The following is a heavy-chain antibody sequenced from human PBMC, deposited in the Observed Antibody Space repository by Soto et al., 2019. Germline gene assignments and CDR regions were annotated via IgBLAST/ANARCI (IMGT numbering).Heavy chain of an antibody. Sequence: QVQLVESGGGLVKPAGSLRLSCAASGFTFSDYYMSWIRQAPGKGLERVSYIISSSSYTNYADSVKCRFTISRDNAKTSLYLQMNSLRAEDTAVYYCARGDPPLWFGEGGQGTTVTVSS. CDR2: IISSSSYT. CDR3: ARGDPPLWFGE. V-gene: IGHV3-11*05. D-gene: IGHD3-10*01. CDR1: GFTFSDYY. J-gene: IGHJ6*02.